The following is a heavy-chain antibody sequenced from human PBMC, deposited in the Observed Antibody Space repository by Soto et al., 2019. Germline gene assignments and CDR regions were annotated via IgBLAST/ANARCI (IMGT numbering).Heavy chain of an antibody. Sequence: ASVKVSCKASGYTFTSYAMHWVRQAPGQRLEWMGWINAGNGNTKYSQKFQGRVTMTTNTSISTAYMELSSLRSEDTAVYYCAVKGGGYCSGGSCFYFDYWGQGTLVTVSS. V-gene: IGHV1-3*01. D-gene: IGHD2-15*01. CDR3: AVKGGGYCSGGSCFYFDY. CDR2: INAGNGNT. J-gene: IGHJ4*02. CDR1: GYTFTSYA.